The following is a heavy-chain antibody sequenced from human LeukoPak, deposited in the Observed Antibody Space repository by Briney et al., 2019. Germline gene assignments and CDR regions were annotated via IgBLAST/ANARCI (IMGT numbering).Heavy chain of an antibody. D-gene: IGHD2-15*01. J-gene: IGHJ4*02. CDR2: IYTSGST. CDR3: ARAVHCSGGSCYFDY. Sequence: TSETLSLTCTVSGGSISSYSWSWIRQPAGKGLEWIGRIYTSGSTNYNPSLTSRVTMSVDTSKNQFSLKLRSVTAADTAVYYCARAVHCSGGSCYFDYWGQGTLVTVSS. V-gene: IGHV4-4*07. CDR1: GGSISSYS.